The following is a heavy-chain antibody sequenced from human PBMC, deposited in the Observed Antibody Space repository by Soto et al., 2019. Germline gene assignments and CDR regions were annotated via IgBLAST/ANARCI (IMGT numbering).Heavy chain of an antibody. Sequence: QVQLQESGPGLVKSSGTLSLTCAVSGGSITSTNLWSWVRQPPGQGLEWIGEIYHTGSANYNPSPKSRVIMSVDKSKNQFSLKLSSVTAADTAVYYCARGSTTVVTPNWFDPWGQGTLVTVSS. J-gene: IGHJ5*02. CDR3: ARGSTTVVTPNWFDP. D-gene: IGHD4-17*01. CDR2: IYHTGSA. CDR1: GGSITSTNL. V-gene: IGHV4-4*02.